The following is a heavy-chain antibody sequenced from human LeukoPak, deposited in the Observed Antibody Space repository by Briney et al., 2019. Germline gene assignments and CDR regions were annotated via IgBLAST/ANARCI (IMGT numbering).Heavy chain of an antibody. D-gene: IGHD2-2*01. V-gene: IGHV1-2*02. CDR3: ATPDIVVVPAPEGHSFDP. CDR1: GYTFTVYY. CDR2: INPNSGGT. Sequence: GASVKVSCKASGYTFTVYYMHWVRQAPGQGLEWMGWINPNSGGTNYAQKFQGRVTMTRDTSISTAYMEVSRLRSDDTAVYYCATPDIVVVPAPEGHSFDPWGQGTLVTVSS. J-gene: IGHJ5*02.